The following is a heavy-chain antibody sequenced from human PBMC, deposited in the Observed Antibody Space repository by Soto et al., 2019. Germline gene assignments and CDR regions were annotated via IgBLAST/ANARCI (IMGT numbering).Heavy chain of an antibody. J-gene: IGHJ3*02. V-gene: IGHV1-69*06. CDR2: SIPIFGTA. D-gene: IGHD3-22*01. CDR3: AITSGGYYDSSGYPDAFDI. Sequence: QVQLVQSGAEVKKPGSSVKVSCKASGGTFSSYAISWVRQAPGQGLEWLGGSIPIFGTANYAQKFQGRVTISADKSTSTAYMELSSLRSEDTAVYYCAITSGGYYDSSGYPDAFDIWGQGTMVTVSS. CDR1: GGTFSSYA.